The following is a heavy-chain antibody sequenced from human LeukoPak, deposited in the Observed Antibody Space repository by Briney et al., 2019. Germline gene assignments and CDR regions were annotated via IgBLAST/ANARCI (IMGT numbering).Heavy chain of an antibody. CDR1: GGTFSSYA. V-gene: IGHV1-69*13. CDR2: IIPIFGTA. Sequence: GASVKVSCKASGGTFSSYAISWVRQAPGQGLEWMGGIIPIFGTANYAQKFQGRVTITADESTSTAYMELSSLRSEDTAVYYCATTISSGWYGGAFDIWGQGTMVTVSS. CDR3: ATTISSGWYGGAFDI. J-gene: IGHJ3*02. D-gene: IGHD6-19*01.